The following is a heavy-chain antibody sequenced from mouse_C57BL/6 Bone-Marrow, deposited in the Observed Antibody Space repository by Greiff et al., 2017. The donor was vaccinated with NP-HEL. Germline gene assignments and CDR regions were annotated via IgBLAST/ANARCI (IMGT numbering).Heavy chain of an antibody. CDR3: ASQLSWFAY. J-gene: IGHJ3*01. D-gene: IGHD4-1*02. CDR2: ISYDGSN. CDR1: GYSITSGYY. Sequence: EVQLQQSGPGLVKPSQSLSLTCSVTGYSITSGYYWNWIRQFPGNKLVWMGYISYDGSNNYNPSLKNRISITRDTSKNQFFLKLNSVTTEDTATYYCASQLSWFAYWGQGTLVTVSA. V-gene: IGHV3-6*01.